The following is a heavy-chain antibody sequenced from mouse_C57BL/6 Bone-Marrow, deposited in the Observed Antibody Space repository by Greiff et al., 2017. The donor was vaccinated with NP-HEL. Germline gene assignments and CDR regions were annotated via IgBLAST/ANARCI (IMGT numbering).Heavy chain of an antibody. D-gene: IGHD1-1*01. CDR3: ARNNYGSLYYFDY. J-gene: IGHJ2*01. V-gene: IGHV1-81*01. Sequence: QVQLQQSGAELARPGASVKLSCKASGYTFTSYGISWVKQRTGQGLEWIGEIYPRSGNTYYNEKFKGKATLTADKSSSTAYTELRSLTSEYSAVYFCARNNYGSLYYFDYWGQGTTLTVSS. CDR2: IYPRSGNT. CDR1: GYTFTSYG.